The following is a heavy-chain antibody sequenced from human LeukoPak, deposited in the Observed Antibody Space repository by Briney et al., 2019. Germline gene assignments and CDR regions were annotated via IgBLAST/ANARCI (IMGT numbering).Heavy chain of an antibody. CDR1: GGSISSSSYY. Sequence: SETLSLTCTVSGGSISSSSYYWGWIRQPPGKGLEWIGSIYYSGSTNYNPSLKSRVTISVDKSKNQFSLKLSSVTAADTAVYYCARSSGYSSGWPNAFDIWGQGTMVTVSS. J-gene: IGHJ3*02. CDR3: ARSSGYSSGWPNAFDI. CDR2: IYYSGST. D-gene: IGHD6-19*01. V-gene: IGHV4-39*07.